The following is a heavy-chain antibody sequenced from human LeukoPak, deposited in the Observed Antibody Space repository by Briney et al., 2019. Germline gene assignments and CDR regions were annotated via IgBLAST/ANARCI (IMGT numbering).Heavy chain of an antibody. CDR3: ARREVVFDY. J-gene: IGHJ4*02. V-gene: IGHV4-34*01. CDR2: INHSGST. CDR1: GGSFSGYY. D-gene: IGHD3-22*01. Sequence: SGTLSLTCAVYGGSFSGYYWSWIRQPPGKGLEWIGEINHSGSTNYNPSLKSRVTKSVDTSKNQFTLKLSSVTAADTAVYYCARREVVFDYWGQGTLVTVSS.